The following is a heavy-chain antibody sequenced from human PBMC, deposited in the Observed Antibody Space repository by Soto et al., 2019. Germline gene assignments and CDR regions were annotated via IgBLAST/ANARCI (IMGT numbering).Heavy chain of an antibody. D-gene: IGHD2-2*02. CDR1: GFTFSSYS. CDR3: ATILSWTGCYYYGMDV. V-gene: IGHV3-21*01. Sequence: AGGSLRLSCAASGFTFSSYSMNWVRQAPGKGLEWVSSISSSSSYIYYSDSVKGRFTISRDNAKDSMYLQMNNLSAEDTAVYYCATILSWTGCYYYGMDVRGQGTTVTVSS. J-gene: IGHJ6*02. CDR2: ISSSSSYI.